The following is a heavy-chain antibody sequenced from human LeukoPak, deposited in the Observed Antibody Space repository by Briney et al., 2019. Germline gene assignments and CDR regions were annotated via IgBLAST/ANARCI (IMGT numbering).Heavy chain of an antibody. CDR1: GVHFSNYG. Sequence: RALVLSLSASGVHFSNYGMDWGRPAPGKGGGWGAGVSNEGGGQYYSDSGKGRFTISRDNSKNTLALQMNSLGAEDTAVYYCATPPLPYSSSWFDYCGQGPLATVSS. CDR2: VSNEGGGQ. D-gene: IGHD6-13*01. CDR3: ATPPLPYSSSWFDY. V-gene: IGHV3-30*03. J-gene: IGHJ4*02.